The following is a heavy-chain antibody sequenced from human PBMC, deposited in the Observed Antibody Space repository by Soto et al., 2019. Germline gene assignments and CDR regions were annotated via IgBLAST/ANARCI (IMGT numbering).Heavy chain of an antibody. J-gene: IGHJ6*02. V-gene: IGHV5-10-1*01. CDR3: ARQGPNLYYYYGMDV. CDR1: GYSFTSYW. Sequence: GESLKISCKGSGYSFTSYWISWVRQMPGKGLEWMGRIDPSDSYTNYSPSFQGHVTISADKSISTAYLQWSSLKASDTAMYYCARQGPNLYYYYGMDVWGQGTTVTVSS. CDR2: IDPSDSYT.